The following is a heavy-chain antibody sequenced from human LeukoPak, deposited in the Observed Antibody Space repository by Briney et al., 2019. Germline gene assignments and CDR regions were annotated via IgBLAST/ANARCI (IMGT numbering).Heavy chain of an antibody. D-gene: IGHD6-19*01. Sequence: NTSQTLSLTCTVSGGSISSGGYYWSWIRQHPGKGLEWIGYIYYSGSTYYNPSLKSRVTISVDTSKNQFSLKVNSVTAADTAVYYCARRAEGEQWLVQRDYYFDSWGQGTLVTVTS. CDR3: ARRAEGEQWLVQRDYYFDS. V-gene: IGHV4-31*03. CDR1: GGSISSGGYY. J-gene: IGHJ4*02. CDR2: IYYSGST.